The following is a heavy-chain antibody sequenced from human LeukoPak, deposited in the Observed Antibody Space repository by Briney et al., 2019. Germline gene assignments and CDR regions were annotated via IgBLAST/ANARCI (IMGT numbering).Heavy chain of an antibody. D-gene: IGHD5-12*01. CDR2: ISWDGGST. V-gene: IGHV3-43D*03. Sequence: RGSLRLSCAASGFTFDDYAMRWVRQAPGKGLEWVSLISWDGGSTYYADSVKGRFTISRDNSKNSLYLQMNSLRAEDTALYYCAKAQGYSGYDGVEEGGLDYWGQGTLVTVSS. J-gene: IGHJ4*02. CDR3: AKAQGYSGYDGVEEGGLDY. CDR1: GFTFDDYA.